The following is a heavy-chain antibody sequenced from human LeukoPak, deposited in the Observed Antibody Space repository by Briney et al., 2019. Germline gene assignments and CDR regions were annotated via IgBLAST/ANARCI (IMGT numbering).Heavy chain of an antibody. Sequence: GGSLRLSCAASGFTFSNYGMHWVRQAPGKGLEWVAFIRYDGNIKYYADSVKGRFTISRDNSKNTLYLQMNSLRGEDTAVYYCAKGSSDWGSNWGQGTLVTVSS. CDR1: GFTFSNYG. CDR3: AKGSSDWGSN. CDR2: IRYDGNIK. D-gene: IGHD7-27*01. V-gene: IGHV3-30*02. J-gene: IGHJ4*02.